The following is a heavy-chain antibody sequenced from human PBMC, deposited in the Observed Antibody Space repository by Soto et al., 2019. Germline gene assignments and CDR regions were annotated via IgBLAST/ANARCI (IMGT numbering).Heavy chain of an antibody. CDR3: AKDPRYCSGGSCHPEGDRYFDP. D-gene: IGHD2-15*01. CDR2: ISYDGGRN. Sequence: HPGGSLRLSCAVSGFTFGSFAMQWVRQAQGRGLEWVGVISYDGGRNYYADFAKGRFTISRDNSKNTLYLQMNNLRGDDTAVYYCAKDPRYCSGGSCHPEGDRYFDPWGQGTQVTVSS. V-gene: IGHV3-30-3*01. J-gene: IGHJ5*02. CDR1: GFTFGSFA.